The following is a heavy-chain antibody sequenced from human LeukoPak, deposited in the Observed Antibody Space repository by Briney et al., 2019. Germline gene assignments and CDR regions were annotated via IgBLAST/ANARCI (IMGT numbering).Heavy chain of an antibody. D-gene: IGHD2/OR15-2a*01. Sequence: ASVKVSCKASGFTFTSSAMQWVRQARGQRLEWIGWIVVGSGDTNYAQKFQERVTITRDMSTSTAYMELSSLRSEDTAVYYCAAGYWNSGINIWGQGTLVTVSS. J-gene: IGHJ4*02. CDR1: GFTFTSSA. CDR2: IVVGSGDT. V-gene: IGHV1-58*02. CDR3: AAGYWNSGINI.